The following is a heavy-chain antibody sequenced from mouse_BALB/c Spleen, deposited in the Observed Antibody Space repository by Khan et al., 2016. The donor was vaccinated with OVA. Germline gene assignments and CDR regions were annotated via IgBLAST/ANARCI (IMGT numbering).Heavy chain of an antibody. Sequence: QVQLQESEPRLVAPSQSLSITCTVSGFSLTSYGVHWVRPPPGKGLERPGVIWAGGSTNYTSTLISRISISKDNSKSQVFLKMNSMQTDDTAMYYCARREDIWGQGTTLTVSS. CDR2: IWAGGST. J-gene: IGHJ2*01. CDR3: ARREDI. CDR1: GFSLTSYG. V-gene: IGHV2-9*02. D-gene: IGHD1-3*01.